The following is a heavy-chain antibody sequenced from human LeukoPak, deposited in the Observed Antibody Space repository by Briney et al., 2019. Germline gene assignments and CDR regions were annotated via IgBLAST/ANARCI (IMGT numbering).Heavy chain of an antibody. CDR1: GFTFGDYA. CDR2: IRSKAYGGTT. CDR3: TRANYDFWSGYFKN. D-gene: IGHD3-3*01. Sequence: GGSLRLSCTASGFTFGDYAMSWVRQAPGKGLEWVGFIRSKAYGGTTEYAASVKGRFTISRDDSKSIAYLQMNSLKTEDTAVYYCTRANYDFWSGYFKNWGQGTLVTVSS. V-gene: IGHV3-49*04. J-gene: IGHJ4*02.